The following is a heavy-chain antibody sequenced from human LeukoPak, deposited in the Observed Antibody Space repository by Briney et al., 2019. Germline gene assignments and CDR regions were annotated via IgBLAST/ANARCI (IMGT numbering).Heavy chain of an antibody. D-gene: IGHD5-18*01. CDR1: GFTFSSYS. J-gene: IGHJ3*02. V-gene: IGHV3-48*01. Sequence: RPGGSLRLSCAASGFTFSSYSMNWVRQAPGKGLEWVSYISSSSSTIYYADSVKGRFTISRDNAKNSLYLQMNSLRAEDTAVYYCARARSSYGYGDAFDIWGQGTMVTVSS. CDR3: ARARSSYGYGDAFDI. CDR2: ISSSSSTI.